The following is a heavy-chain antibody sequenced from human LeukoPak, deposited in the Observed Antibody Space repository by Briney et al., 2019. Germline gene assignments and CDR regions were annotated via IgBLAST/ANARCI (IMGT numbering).Heavy chain of an antibody. J-gene: IGHJ4*02. D-gene: IGHD4-17*01. CDR2: VSWNGSRT. CDR3: ASDDYGDYGNFDY. CDR1: GFTFSNSD. Sequence: GGSLRLSCAASGFTFSNSDMNWVHQAPGKGLEWVSGVSWNGSRTHYADSVKGRFIISRDNSRNTLYLQTNSLRAEDTAVYYCASDDYGDYGNFDYWGQGTLVTVSS. V-gene: IGHV3-35*01.